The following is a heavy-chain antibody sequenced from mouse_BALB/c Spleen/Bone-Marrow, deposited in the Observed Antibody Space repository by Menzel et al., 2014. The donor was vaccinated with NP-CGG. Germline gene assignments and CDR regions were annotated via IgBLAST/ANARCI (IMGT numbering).Heavy chain of an antibody. D-gene: IGHD4-1*01. CDR1: GYTFTDYY. Sequence: HLVESGPELVKPGASVKISCKASGYTFTDYYINWVKQKPGQGLEWIGWIYPGSGNTKYNEKFKGKATLTVDTSSSTAYMQLSSLTSEDTAVYFCAREWDWGYYFDYWGQGTTLTVSS. CDR2: IYPGSGNT. V-gene: IGHV1-84*02. J-gene: IGHJ2*01. CDR3: AREWDWGYYFDY.